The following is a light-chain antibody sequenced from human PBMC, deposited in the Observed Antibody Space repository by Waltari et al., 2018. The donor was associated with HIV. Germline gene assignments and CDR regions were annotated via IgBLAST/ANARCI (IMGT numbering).Light chain of an antibody. J-gene: IGLJ1*01. CDR2: DIT. CDR3: CSYAGYYTYV. CDR1: YSHVDVYNY. V-gene: IGLV2-11*01. Sequence: QSALTHPRSVSGSPGQSVTISSTGTYSHVDVYNYVSWYQLLPGKAPRLIIYDITTRPSGVPDRFSGSKAGKTASLTISGVQPEDEADYYCCSYAGYYTYVCGTGT.